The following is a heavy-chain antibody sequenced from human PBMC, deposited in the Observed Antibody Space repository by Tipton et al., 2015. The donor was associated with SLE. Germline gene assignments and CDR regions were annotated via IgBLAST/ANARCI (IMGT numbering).Heavy chain of an antibody. J-gene: IGHJ4*02. Sequence: TLSLTCSVSGASMNSGSYSWHWIRQPAGKGLEWIGRIYTGGNTKYNPSLESRVTLSADASKAQFSLKLTSVTAADTAVYYCVVCSPSSCAYFDYWGQGRLVTVSS. CDR2: IYTGGNT. D-gene: IGHD2-2*01. CDR3: VVCSPSSCAYFDY. V-gene: IGHV4-61*02. CDR1: GASMNSGSYS.